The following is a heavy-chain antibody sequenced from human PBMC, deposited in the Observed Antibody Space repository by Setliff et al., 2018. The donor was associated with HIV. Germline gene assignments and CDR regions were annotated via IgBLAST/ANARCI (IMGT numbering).Heavy chain of an antibody. J-gene: IGHJ4*02. V-gene: IGHV1-3*01. CDR1: GYTFTNYP. Sequence: ASVKVSCKTSGYTFTNYPIYWVRQAPGQRLEWMGEINADSGNTQYSQKFQGRVTITRDTSANTVYMELSSLKSEDTGVYYCVSELPGSTWGQGTLVTVSS. D-gene: IGHD3-10*01. CDR2: INADSGNT. CDR3: VSELPGST.